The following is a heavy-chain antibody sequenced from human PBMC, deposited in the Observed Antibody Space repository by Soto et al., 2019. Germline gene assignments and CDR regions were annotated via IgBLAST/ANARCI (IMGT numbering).Heavy chain of an antibody. Sequence: GGSLRLSCAASGFTFSSYGMHWVRQAPGKGLEWVAVISYDGSNKYYADSVKGRFTISRDNSKNTLYLQMNSLRAEDTAVYYCAKLDNVDTAMVHQYFDYWGQGTLVTVSS. CDR2: ISYDGSNK. D-gene: IGHD5-18*01. J-gene: IGHJ4*02. CDR1: GFTFSSYG. V-gene: IGHV3-30*18. CDR3: AKLDNVDTAMVHQYFDY.